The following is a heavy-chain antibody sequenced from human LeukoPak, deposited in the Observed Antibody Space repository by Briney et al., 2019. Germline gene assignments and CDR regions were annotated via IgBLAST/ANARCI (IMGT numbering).Heavy chain of an antibody. Sequence: SVKVSCRASGGTFSSYAISWVRQAPGQGLEWMGGIIPIFGTANYAQKFQGRVTITADESTSTAYMELSSLRSEDTAVYYCARDKIGYSYGLTTFDYWGQGTLVTVSS. J-gene: IGHJ4*02. CDR3: ARDKIGYSYGLTTFDY. D-gene: IGHD5-18*01. CDR2: IIPIFGTA. V-gene: IGHV1-69*13. CDR1: GGTFSSYA.